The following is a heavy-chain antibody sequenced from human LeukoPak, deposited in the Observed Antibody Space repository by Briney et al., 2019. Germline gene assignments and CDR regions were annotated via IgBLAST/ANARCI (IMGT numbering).Heavy chain of an antibody. J-gene: IGHJ4*02. Sequence: GGSLRLSCAASGFTLSRYWMSWVRQAPGKGLEWVANIKPDGSEKYYVDSVKGRFTISRDNAKNSLYLQMNSLRAEDTAVYYCARDNSGSDPEHWARWGQGTLVIVSS. CDR1: GFTLSRYW. V-gene: IGHV3-7*05. CDR2: IKPDGSEK. CDR3: ARDNSGSDPEHWAR. D-gene: IGHD5-12*01.